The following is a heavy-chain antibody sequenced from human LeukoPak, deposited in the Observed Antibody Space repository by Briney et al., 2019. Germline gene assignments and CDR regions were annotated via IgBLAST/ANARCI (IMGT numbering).Heavy chain of an antibody. V-gene: IGHV3-7*02. CDR3: RYGSGRYSFDY. Sequence: GGSLRLSCVASGFTFSSYWMTWVRQAPGKGLEWVANIKQDGSEKYYLDSVKGRFTISRDNAENSLYLQMSSLRAEDTAVYYCRYGSGRYSFDYWGQGTLVTVSS. D-gene: IGHD3-10*01. CDR2: IKQDGSEK. J-gene: IGHJ4*02. CDR1: GFTFSSYW.